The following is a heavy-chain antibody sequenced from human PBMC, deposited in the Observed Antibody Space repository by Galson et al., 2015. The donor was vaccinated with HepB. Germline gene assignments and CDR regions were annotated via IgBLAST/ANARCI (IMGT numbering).Heavy chain of an antibody. D-gene: IGHD3-22*01. CDR2: INSGGSRR. CDR1: GFSFSNFW. V-gene: IGHV3-74*01. J-gene: IGHJ6*02. CDR3: ARRAIYYDCADYPDHNYSGMDV. Sequence: SLRLSCAASGFSFSNFWMHWVRQAPGKGLAWVASINSGGSRRNYADSVKGRFTISRDNANNALYLEMISLTVEDTAVYYCARRAIYYDCADYPDHNYSGMDVWGQGAGVTVSS.